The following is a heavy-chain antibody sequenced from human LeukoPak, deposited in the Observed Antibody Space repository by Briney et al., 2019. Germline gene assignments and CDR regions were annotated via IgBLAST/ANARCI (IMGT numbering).Heavy chain of an antibody. CDR1: GYTFTSYG. CDR3: ARVAAAAGTVLWLDP. J-gene: IGHJ5*02. CDR2: IGAYNGNT. Sequence: AASVKVSCKASGYTFTSYGISWVRQAPGQGLEWMGWIGAYNGNTSYAQKLQGRVTMTTDTSTSTAYMELRSLRSDDTAVYYCARVAAAAGTVLWLDPWGQGTLVTVSS. V-gene: IGHV1-18*01. D-gene: IGHD6-13*01.